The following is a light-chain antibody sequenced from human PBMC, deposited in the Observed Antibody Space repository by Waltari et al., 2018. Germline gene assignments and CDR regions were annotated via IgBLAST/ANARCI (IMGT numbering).Light chain of an antibody. CDR3: QHPET. CDR1: QSVGIN. J-gene: IGKJ1*01. V-gene: IGKV3-15*01. Sequence: EIVMTQTPATLSVSPGERVTLSLRAIQSVGINFAGYQQKPGQAPRRLIHGASTRATGIPARVSGSGSGTEFTLTISSLQSEDFAVYYCQHPETFGQGTKVEIK. CDR2: GAS.